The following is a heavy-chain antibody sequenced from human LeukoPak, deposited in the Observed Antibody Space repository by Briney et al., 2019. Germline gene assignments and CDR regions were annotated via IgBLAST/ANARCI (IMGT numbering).Heavy chain of an antibody. Sequence: GGSLRLSCAASGFTFSSYWMSWVRQAPGKGLEWAANIKQDGSEKYYVDSVKGRFTISRDNAKNSLYLQMNSLRAEDTAVYYCAREGYDSSGYYPTDYWGQGTLVTVSS. CDR2: IKQDGSEK. CDR1: GFTFSSYW. CDR3: AREGYDSSGYYPTDY. D-gene: IGHD3-22*01. J-gene: IGHJ4*02. V-gene: IGHV3-7*01.